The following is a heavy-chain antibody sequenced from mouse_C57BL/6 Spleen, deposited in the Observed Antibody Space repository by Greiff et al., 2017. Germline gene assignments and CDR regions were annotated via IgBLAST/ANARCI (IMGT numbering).Heavy chain of an antibody. Sequence: QVQLQQSGAELVKPGASVKLSCKASGYTFTSYWMHWVKQRPGRGLEWIGRIDPNSGGTKYNEKFKSKATLTVDKPSSTAYMQLSSLTSEDSAVYYCARTLGSSYVGAMDYWGQGTSVTVSS. V-gene: IGHV1-72*01. CDR3: ARTLGSSYVGAMDY. J-gene: IGHJ4*01. CDR2: IDPNSGGT. CDR1: GYTFTSYW. D-gene: IGHD1-1*01.